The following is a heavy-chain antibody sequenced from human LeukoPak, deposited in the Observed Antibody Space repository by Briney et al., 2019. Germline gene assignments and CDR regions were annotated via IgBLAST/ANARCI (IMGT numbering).Heavy chain of an antibody. CDR2: IIPIFGTA. CDR1: GGTFSSYA. V-gene: IGHV1-69*13. D-gene: IGHD2-2*01. J-gene: IGHJ6*02. CDR3: ARVVVPAAMGYYYYGMDV. Sequence: SVTVSCTASGGTFSSYAISWVRQAPGLGLEWMGGIIPIFGTANYAQKFQGRVTITADESTSTAYMELSSLRSEDTAVYYCARVVVPAAMGYYYYGMDVWGQGTTVTVSS.